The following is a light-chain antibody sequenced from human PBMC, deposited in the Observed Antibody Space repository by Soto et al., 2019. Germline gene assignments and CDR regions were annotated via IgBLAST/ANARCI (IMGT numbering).Light chain of an antibody. Sequence: QSALTQPASVSRSPGQSITISCTETSSDVGSYNLASWYQQHPGKAPKLMIYEGSKRPSGVSNRLSGSKSGNTASLTISGLQAEDEADYYCCSYAGSSTVFGTGTKVTVL. V-gene: IGLV2-23*01. CDR3: CSYAGSSTV. J-gene: IGLJ1*01. CDR1: SSDVGSYNL. CDR2: EGS.